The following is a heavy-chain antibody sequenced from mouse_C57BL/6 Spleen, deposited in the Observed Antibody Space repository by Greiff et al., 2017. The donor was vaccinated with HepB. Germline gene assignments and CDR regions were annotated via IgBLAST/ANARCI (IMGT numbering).Heavy chain of an antibody. D-gene: IGHD1-1*01. CDR2: ISSGSSTI. J-gene: IGHJ1*03. V-gene: IGHV5-17*01. CDR1: GFTFSDYG. Sequence: EVQGVESGGGLVKPGGSLKLSCAASGFTFSDYGMHWVRQAPEKGLEWVAYISSGSSTIYYADTVKGRFTISRDNAKNTLFLQMTSLRSEDTAMYYCERFCRGSSYWYFDVWGTGTTVTVSS. CDR3: ERFCRGSSYWYFDV.